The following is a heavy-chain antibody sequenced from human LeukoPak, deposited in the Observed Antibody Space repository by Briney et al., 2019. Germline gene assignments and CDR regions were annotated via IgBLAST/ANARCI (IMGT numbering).Heavy chain of an antibody. CDR2: IYYSGST. CDR1: GGSISSSSYY. V-gene: IGHV4-39*07. CDR3: ARGLAGSSYFDH. D-gene: IGHD6-19*01. J-gene: IGHJ4*02. Sequence: NPSETLSLTCTVSGGSISSSSYYWGWIRQPPGKGLEWIGSIYYSGSTYYNPSLKSRVTISVDTSKNQFSLKLSSVTAADTAVYYCARGLAGSSYFDHWGQGTLVTVSS.